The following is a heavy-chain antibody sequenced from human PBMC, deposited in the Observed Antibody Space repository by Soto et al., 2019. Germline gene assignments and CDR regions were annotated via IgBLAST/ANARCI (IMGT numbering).Heavy chain of an antibody. V-gene: IGHV3-73*01. Sequence: EVLLVESGGGLVQPGGSLKLSCAASGFVFKDSSIHWVRQASGKGLEWVGRIRDRAFSYATAYAASVKGRFTISRDDSNNTAYLQMNSLKTEDTAIYYCTRLISAAQDYWGQGTLVTVSS. CDR3: TRLISAAQDY. CDR1: GFVFKDSS. J-gene: IGHJ4*02. D-gene: IGHD3-10*01. CDR2: IRDRAFSYAT.